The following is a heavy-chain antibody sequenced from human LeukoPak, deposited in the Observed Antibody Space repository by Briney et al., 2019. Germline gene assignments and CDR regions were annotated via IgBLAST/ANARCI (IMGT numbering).Heavy chain of an antibody. CDR1: GFTFSGSA. CDR3: ASPYCSDGVCYPGY. D-gene: IGHD2-8*01. J-gene: IGHJ4*02. Sequence: GGSLRLSCAASGFTFSGSAMHWVRQASGKGLEWVGRIRSKANSYATAYAASVTGWFTISRDDSKNTAYLQMNSLETEDTAVYYCASPYCSDGVCYPGYWGQGALVTVSS. CDR2: IRSKANSYAT. V-gene: IGHV3-73*01.